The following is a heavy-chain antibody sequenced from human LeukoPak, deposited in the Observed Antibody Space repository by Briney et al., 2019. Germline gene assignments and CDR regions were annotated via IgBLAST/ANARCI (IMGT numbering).Heavy chain of an antibody. Sequence: GESLQISCQGSGYSFTSYWIGWVRQMPGKGLEWMGIIYPGDSDTRYSPSFQGQVTISADKSISTAYLQWSSLKASDTAMYYCASPGIAVAGTSPQGYWGQGTLVTVSS. CDR1: GYSFTSYW. J-gene: IGHJ4*02. D-gene: IGHD6-19*01. CDR2: IYPGDSDT. CDR3: ASPGIAVAGTSPQGY. V-gene: IGHV5-51*01.